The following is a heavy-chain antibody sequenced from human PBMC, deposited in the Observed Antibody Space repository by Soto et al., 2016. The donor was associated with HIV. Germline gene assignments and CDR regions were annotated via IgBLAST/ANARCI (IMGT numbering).Heavy chain of an antibody. V-gene: IGHV3-21*01. CDR1: GFTFSTYS. CDR2: ISSSSYI. D-gene: IGHD4-17*01. Sequence: EVQLVESGGGLVKPGGSLRLSCAASGFTFSTYSMNWVRQAPGKGLEWVSSISSSSYIYYGDSVKGRFTISRDNAKNSLYLQMNSLRAEDTAVYYCARVGDTDDYWGQGTLVHRLL. CDR3: ARVGDTDDY. J-gene: IGHJ4*02.